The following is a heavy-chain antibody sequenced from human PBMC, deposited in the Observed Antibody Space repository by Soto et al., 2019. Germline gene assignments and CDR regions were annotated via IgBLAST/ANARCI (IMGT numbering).Heavy chain of an antibody. V-gene: IGHV3-30-3*01. CDR1: GFTFSSYA. D-gene: IGHD5-18*01. J-gene: IGHJ4*02. CDR2: ISYDGSNK. CDR3: ARVGRAWIQLWSLDY. Sequence: QVQLVESGGGVVQPGRSLRLSCAASGFTFSSYAMHWVRQAPGKGLEWVAVISYDGSNKYYADSVKGRFTISRDNSKNTLYLQMNSLRPEDTAVYYCARVGRAWIQLWSLDYWGQGTLVTVSS.